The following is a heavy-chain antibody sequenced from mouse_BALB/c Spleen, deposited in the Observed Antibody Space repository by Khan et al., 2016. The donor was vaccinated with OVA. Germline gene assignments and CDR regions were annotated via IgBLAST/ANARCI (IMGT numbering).Heavy chain of an antibody. CDR2: IRGDGSK. J-gene: IGHJ4*01. D-gene: IGHD2-10*01. Sequence: QVQLKESGPGLVAPSQSLSITCTVSGFSLTGYGVNWVRQPPGKGLEWLGMIRGDGSKDYNSARKSRLSITKDNSKNQVCLKRNRLQTDYTARDHCASAYYANYRESMDYWGQGNSVTVSS. V-gene: IGHV2-6-7*01. CDR3: ASAYYANYRESMDY. CDR1: GFSLTGYG.